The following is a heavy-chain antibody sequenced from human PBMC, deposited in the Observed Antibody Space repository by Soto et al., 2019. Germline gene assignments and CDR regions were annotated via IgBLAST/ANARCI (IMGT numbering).Heavy chain of an antibody. Sequence: GGSLRLSCAASGFTFSSYAMSWVRQAPGTGLEWVSAISGSGGSTYYADSVKGRFTISRDNSKNTLYLQMNSLRAEDTAVYYCAKGLFNDFWSGYYESWFDPWGQGTMVTVSS. CDR3: AKGLFNDFWSGYYESWFDP. D-gene: IGHD3-3*01. J-gene: IGHJ5*02. CDR2: ISGSGGST. CDR1: GFTFSSYA. V-gene: IGHV3-23*01.